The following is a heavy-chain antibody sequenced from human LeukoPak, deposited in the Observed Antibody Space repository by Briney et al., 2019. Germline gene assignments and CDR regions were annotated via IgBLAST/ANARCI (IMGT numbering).Heavy chain of an antibody. D-gene: IGHD6-6*01. Sequence: GRSLRLCCAASGFTFSSYGMHWVRQAPGKGLEWVAFMSSDGSKTHYVDSVKGRFTISRDKSKNTLYLQMNSLRTEDTAVYYCAKDMGSSSWALDYWGQGTLVIVSS. CDR2: MSSDGSKT. CDR3: AKDMGSSSWALDY. CDR1: GFTFSSYG. V-gene: IGHV3-30*18. J-gene: IGHJ4*02.